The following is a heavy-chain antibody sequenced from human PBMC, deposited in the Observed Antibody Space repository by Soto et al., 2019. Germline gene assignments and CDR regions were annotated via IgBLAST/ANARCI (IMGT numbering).Heavy chain of an antibody. Sequence: GGSLRLSCAASGFTFSSYAMSWVRQAPGKGLEWVSAISASGDTTYYVDSVKGRFTISRDNSKKTLFLQMSSLRAEDTAVYYCAKERGLAKQRVLLGYFDHWGQGALVTVSS. V-gene: IGHV3-23*01. CDR1: GFTFSSYA. J-gene: IGHJ4*02. D-gene: IGHD6-13*01. CDR3: AKERGLAKQRVLLGYFDH. CDR2: ISASGDTT.